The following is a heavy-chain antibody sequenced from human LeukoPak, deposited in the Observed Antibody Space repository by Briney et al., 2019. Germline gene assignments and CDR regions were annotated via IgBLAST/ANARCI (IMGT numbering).Heavy chain of an antibody. CDR3: ARVGYSSGWYGY. CDR1: GGSISSYY. J-gene: IGHJ4*02. V-gene: IGHV4-34*01. D-gene: IGHD6-19*01. Sequence: SETLSLTCTVSGGSISSYYWSWIRQPPGKGLEWIGEINHSGSTNYNPSLESRVTISVDTSKNQFSLKLSSVTAADTAVYYCARVGYSSGWYGYWGQGTLVTVSS. CDR2: INHSGST.